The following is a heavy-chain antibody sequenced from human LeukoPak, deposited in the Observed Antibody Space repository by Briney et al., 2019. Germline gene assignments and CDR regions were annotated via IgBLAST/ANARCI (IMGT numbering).Heavy chain of an antibody. Sequence: SGGSLRLSCAASGFTFSSYAMHWVRQAPGKGLEYVSVISSNGGSTYYANSVKGRFTISRDNSKNTLYLQMGSLRAEDMAVYYCARDQYYDFWSGYYKGAYYYYGMDVWGQGTTVTVSS. J-gene: IGHJ6*02. CDR2: ISSNGGST. V-gene: IGHV3-64*01. CDR3: ARDQYYDFWSGYYKGAYYYYGMDV. CDR1: GFTFSSYA. D-gene: IGHD3-3*01.